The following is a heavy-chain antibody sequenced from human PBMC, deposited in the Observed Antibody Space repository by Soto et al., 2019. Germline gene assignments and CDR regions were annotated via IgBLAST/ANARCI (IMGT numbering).Heavy chain of an antibody. CDR1: GFTFSSYA. CDR3: ARDPEYYDILTGYYTPMDV. CDR2: ISYDGSNK. V-gene: IGHV3-30-3*01. D-gene: IGHD3-9*01. J-gene: IGHJ6*02. Sequence: PGGSLRLSCAASGFTFSSYAMHWVRQAPGKXLEWVAVISYDGSNKYYADSVKGRFTISRDNSKNTLYLQMNSLRAEDTAVYYCARDPEYYDILTGYYTPMDVWGHGTTVTVSS.